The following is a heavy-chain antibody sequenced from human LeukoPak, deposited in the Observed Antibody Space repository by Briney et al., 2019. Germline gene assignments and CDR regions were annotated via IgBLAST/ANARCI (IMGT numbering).Heavy chain of an antibody. CDR2: IYYSGST. J-gene: IGHJ6*03. Sequence: PSETLSLTCTVSGGSISSSSYYWGWIRQPPGKGLEWIGSIYYSGSTYYNPSLTSRVTISVDTSKNQFSLKLSSVTAADTAVYYCARATSSGWYPRGYYYYMDVWGKGTTVTVSS. V-gene: IGHV4-39*01. D-gene: IGHD6-19*01. CDR3: ARATSSGWYPRGYYYYMDV. CDR1: GGSISSSSYY.